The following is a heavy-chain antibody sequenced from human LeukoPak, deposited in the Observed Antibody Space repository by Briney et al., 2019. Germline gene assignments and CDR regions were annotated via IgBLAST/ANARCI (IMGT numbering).Heavy chain of an antibody. V-gene: IGHV4-59*01. D-gene: IGHD5-12*01. Sequence: PSETLSLTCTVSGGSISSYYWSWIRQPPGKGLEWIGYIYYSGSTNYNPSLKSRVTISVDTSKNQFSLKLSSVTAADTAVYYCARAIVATIVGAFDIWGQGTMVTVSS. CDR3: ARAIVATIVGAFDI. J-gene: IGHJ3*02. CDR2: IYYSGST. CDR1: GGSISSYY.